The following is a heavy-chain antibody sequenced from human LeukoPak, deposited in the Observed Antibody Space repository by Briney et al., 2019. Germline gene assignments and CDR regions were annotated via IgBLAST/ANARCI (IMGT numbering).Heavy chain of an antibody. CDR3: ARATEYSSSRGMNWFDP. V-gene: IGHV1-69*05. D-gene: IGHD6-6*01. J-gene: IGHJ5*02. CDR1: GGTVSSYA. CDR2: IIPIFGTA. Sequence: SVKVSCKASGGTVSSYAISWVRQAPGQGLEWMGGIIPIFGTANYAQKFQGRVTITTDESTSTAYMELSSLRSEDTAVYYCARATEYSSSRGMNWFDPGAREPWSPSPQ.